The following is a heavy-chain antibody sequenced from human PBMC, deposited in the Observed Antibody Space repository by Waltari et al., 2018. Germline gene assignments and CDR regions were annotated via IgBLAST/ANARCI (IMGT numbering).Heavy chain of an antibody. J-gene: IGHJ4*02. V-gene: IGHV1-69*02. Sequence: QVQLVQSGAEVKKPGSSVTVSCKASGGTFSSYTISWVRQAPGQGLEWMGRIIPILGIANYAQKFQGRVTITADKSTSTAYMELSSLRSEDTAVYYCATSSGYYLFDYWGQGTLVTVSS. CDR1: GGTFSSYT. CDR3: ATSSGYYLFDY. CDR2: IIPILGIA. D-gene: IGHD3-22*01.